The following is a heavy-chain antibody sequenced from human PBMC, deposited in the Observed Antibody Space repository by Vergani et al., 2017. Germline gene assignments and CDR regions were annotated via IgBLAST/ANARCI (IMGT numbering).Heavy chain of an antibody. CDR3: SKYLRDSTDGLPDS. CDR1: GFTFSNFG. J-gene: IGHJ4*02. CDR2: IGKDGINT. D-gene: IGHD2-21*02. V-gene: IGHV3-30*02. Sequence: LQLVESGGGLVKPGGSLRLSCAASGFTFSNFGMHWIRQAPGKGLEWLSYIGKDGINTRYRDAVKGRFTVSRDNSKYILYLPMDSLRSEDTALYYCSKYLRDSTDGLPDSWGPGTLVIVSS.